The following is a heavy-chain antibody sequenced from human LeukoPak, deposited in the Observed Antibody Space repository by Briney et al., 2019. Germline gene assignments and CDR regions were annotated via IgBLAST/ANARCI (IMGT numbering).Heavy chain of an antibody. CDR1: GGSISSYY. CDR3: ASEAYYYDSSGYYKY. Sequence: SETLSLTCTVSGGSISSYYWSWIRQPPGKGLEWIGYIYYSGSTNYNPSLKSRVTISVDTSKNQFSLKLSSVTAADTAVYYCASEAYYYDSSGYYKYWGQGTLVTVSS. J-gene: IGHJ4*02. CDR2: IYYSGST. V-gene: IGHV4-59*01. D-gene: IGHD3-22*01.